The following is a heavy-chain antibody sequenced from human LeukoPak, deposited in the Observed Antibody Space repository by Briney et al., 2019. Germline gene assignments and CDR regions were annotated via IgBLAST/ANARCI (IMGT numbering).Heavy chain of an antibody. Sequence: GGSLRLSCAASGFTFSRYWMHWVRQAPGKGLMWVSRISPDGSTTLYADSVKGRFTISRDNARNSLYLQMNSLRDEDTAVYYCARGTYYSDCWGQGTLVTVSS. CDR2: ISPDGSTT. V-gene: IGHV3-74*03. CDR1: GFTFSRYW. CDR3: ARGTYYSDC. J-gene: IGHJ4*02.